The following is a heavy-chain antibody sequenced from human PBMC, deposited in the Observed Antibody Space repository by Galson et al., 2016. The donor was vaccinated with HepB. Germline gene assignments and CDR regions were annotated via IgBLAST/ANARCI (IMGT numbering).Heavy chain of an antibody. J-gene: IGHJ2*01. CDR1: GFTFSSYA. D-gene: IGHD1-1*01. Sequence: SLRLSCAASGFTFSSYAMSWVRQAPGKGLEWVSSISASGGSTYHVDSVKGRFAISRDNAKNTLYLQMNSLRVEDTAVYYCARRPNWRWYFDLWGRGTLVTVSS. CDR2: ISASGGST. V-gene: IGHV3-23*01. CDR3: ARRPNWRWYFDL.